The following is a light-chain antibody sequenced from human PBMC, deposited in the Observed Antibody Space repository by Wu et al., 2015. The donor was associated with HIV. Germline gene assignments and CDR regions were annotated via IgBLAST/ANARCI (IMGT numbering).Light chain of an antibody. CDR2: XAS. V-gene: IGKV3-11*01. Sequence: PGEEATLSCQGRVRVLRTFLAWYHKNPATAPRLLIYXASNRATGIPARFSASGSETDFTLTISSLEPDDFAVYYCQQRSTWPFTFGPGTKVDIK. CDR3: QQRSTWPFT. CDR1: RVLRTF. J-gene: IGKJ3*01.